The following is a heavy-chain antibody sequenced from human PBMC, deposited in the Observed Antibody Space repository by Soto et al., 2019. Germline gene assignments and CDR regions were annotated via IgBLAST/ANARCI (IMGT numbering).Heavy chain of an antibody. CDR2: ISGSGATT. CDR1: GFTFSSYA. CDR3: AKDWVYCSGGSCPRPFDY. V-gene: IGHV3-23*01. J-gene: IGHJ4*02. D-gene: IGHD2-15*01. Sequence: EVQLLESGGGLVQPGGSLRLSCAASGFTFSSYAMTWVRQAPGKGLEWVSTISGSGATTHYAGSVKGRFTISRDNSKNTLCLQMNSLRAEDTAVYYCAKDWVYCSGGSCPRPFDYWGQGTLVTVSS.